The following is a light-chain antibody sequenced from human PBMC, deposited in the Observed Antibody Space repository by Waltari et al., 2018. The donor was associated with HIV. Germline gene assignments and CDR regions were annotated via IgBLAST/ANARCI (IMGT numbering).Light chain of an antibody. CDR3: AAWDVTLHGWV. CDR2: NDN. Sequence: QSVLTQSPSASGTPGQRVTISCSGSSSNIGINTTNWFQQRTGTAPKLLLFNDNERPSGVPDRFSGSKSGTSASLAIRGLQSEDEANYYCAAWDVTLHGWVFGGGTKVTVL. V-gene: IGLV1-44*01. J-gene: IGLJ3*02. CDR1: SSNIGINT.